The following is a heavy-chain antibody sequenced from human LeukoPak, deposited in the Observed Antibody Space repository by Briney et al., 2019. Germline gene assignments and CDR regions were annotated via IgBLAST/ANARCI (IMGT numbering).Heavy chain of an antibody. J-gene: IGHJ4*02. Sequence: GGSLRLSCAASGFTFSSYSMNWVRQAPGKGLEWVSSISSSSSYIYYADSVKGRFTISRDNAKNSLYLQMNSLIAEATAGYYCAREDAVQAPTVYWGQGTLVTVSS. CDR2: ISSSSSYI. CDR1: GFTFSSYS. V-gene: IGHV3-21*01. D-gene: IGHD4-17*01. CDR3: AREDAVQAPTVY.